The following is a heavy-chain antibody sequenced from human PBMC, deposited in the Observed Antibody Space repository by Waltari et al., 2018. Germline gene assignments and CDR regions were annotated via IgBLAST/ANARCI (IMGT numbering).Heavy chain of an antibody. V-gene: IGHV1-69-2*01. Sequence: EVQLVQSGAEVKKPGATVKISCKVSGYTFTDYYMHWVQQAPGKGLEWMGLVDHEDGDTIYAEKFQGRATITADTSTDTAYMELSSLGSEDTAVYYCAGTLIGNWFDPWGQGTLVTVSS. CDR2: VDHEDGDT. CDR1: GYTFTDYY. J-gene: IGHJ5*02. CDR3: AGTLIGNWFDP. D-gene: IGHD3-16*01.